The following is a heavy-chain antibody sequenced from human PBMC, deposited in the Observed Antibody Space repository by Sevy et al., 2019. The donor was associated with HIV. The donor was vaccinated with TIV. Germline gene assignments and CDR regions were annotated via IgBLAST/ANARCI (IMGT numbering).Heavy chain of an antibody. CDR2: IFYSGRT. D-gene: IGHD2-21*01. J-gene: IGHJ4*02. CDR3: ARHGGLVDRAFDF. Sequence: SETLSLTCTVSGASISRSSYDWGWIRQPPGKGLEWVGSIFYSGRTQYNPALTSLVTIYADKSKTQFSLTLSSVTVADTAVYYCARHGGLVDRAFDFWGQGALVTVSS. V-gene: IGHV4-39*01. CDR1: GASISRSSYD.